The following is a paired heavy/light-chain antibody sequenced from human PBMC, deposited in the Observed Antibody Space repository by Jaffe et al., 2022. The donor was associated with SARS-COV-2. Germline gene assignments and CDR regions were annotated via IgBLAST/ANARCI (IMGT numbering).Light chain of an antibody. CDR3: YSTDSSGHQRV. CDR1: ALPDKY. CDR2: EDS. V-gene: IGLV3-10*01. J-gene: IGLJ2*01. Sequence: SYELTQAPSVSVSPGQTARITCSGDALPDKYAYWYQQKSGQAPVLVIYEDSKRPSGIPERFSGSSSGTVATLTISGAQVEDEADYYCYSTDSSGHQRVFGGGTKVTVL.
Heavy chain of an antibody. Sequence: EVQLVESGGGWVQPGGSLRLSCTGSGFRFGHYAMNWVRQAPGKGLEWLSFIGSTTGTIFYADSVKGRFTTSRDNAKSSLYLQMSGLRDEDTAVYYCARDSEVGDGQDFDHWGQGVLVTVSS. J-gene: IGHJ4*02. CDR3: ARDSEVGDGQDFDH. CDR2: IGSTTGTI. D-gene: IGHD2-15*01. CDR1: GFRFGHYA. V-gene: IGHV3-48*02.